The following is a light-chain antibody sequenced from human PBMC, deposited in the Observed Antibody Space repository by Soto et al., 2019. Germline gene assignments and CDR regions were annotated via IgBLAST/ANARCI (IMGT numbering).Light chain of an antibody. V-gene: IGLV3-21*02. CDR2: DDS. J-gene: IGLJ2*01. CDR1: NIKSKS. CDR3: QVWDTGNDHVV. Sequence: SYELTQPPSVSVAPGQTARITCGGNNIKSKSVHWYQQRPGQAPVLVVHDDSDRPSGIPERFSGSNSENTATLIITGVEAVDEADYYCQVWDTGNDHVVFGGGTKVTVL.